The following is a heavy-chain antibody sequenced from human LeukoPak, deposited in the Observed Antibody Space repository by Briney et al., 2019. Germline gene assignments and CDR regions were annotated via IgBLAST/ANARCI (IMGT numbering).Heavy chain of an antibody. D-gene: IGHD3-10*01. V-gene: IGHV4-39*07. CDR2: IYYSGST. CDR3: ARGITYYYGSGSYPFDY. J-gene: IGHJ4*02. Sequence: PSETLSLTCTVSGGSISSSSYYWGWIRQPPGKGLEWIGSIYYSGSTYYNPSLKSRVTISVDTSKNQFSLKLSSVTAADTAVYYCARGITYYYGSGSYPFDYWGQGTLVTVSS. CDR1: GGSISSSSYY.